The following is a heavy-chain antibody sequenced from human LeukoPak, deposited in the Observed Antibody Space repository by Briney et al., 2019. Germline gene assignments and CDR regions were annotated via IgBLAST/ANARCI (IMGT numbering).Heavy chain of an antibody. Sequence: GGSLRLSCAASGFTFSSYAMSWVRQAPGKGLQWVSAISGSGGSTYYADSVKGRFTISRDNSKNTLYLQMNSLRAEDTAVYYCARSSTSCFDYWGQGTLVTVSS. D-gene: IGHD2-2*01. J-gene: IGHJ4*02. CDR3: ARSSTSCFDY. CDR1: GFTFSSYA. CDR2: ISGSGGST. V-gene: IGHV3-23*01.